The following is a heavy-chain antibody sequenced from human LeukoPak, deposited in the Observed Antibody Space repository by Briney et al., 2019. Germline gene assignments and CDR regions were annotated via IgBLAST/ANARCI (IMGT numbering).Heavy chain of an antibody. Sequence: ASVKVSCKXSGYTFTGYYMHWVRQAPGQGLERMGWINPNSGGTNYAQKFQGRVTMTRDTSISTAYMELSRLRSDDTAVYYCARWNYDSSGYNDYWGQGTLVTVSS. CDR2: INPNSGGT. D-gene: IGHD3-22*01. CDR3: ARWNYDSSGYNDY. J-gene: IGHJ4*02. V-gene: IGHV1-2*02. CDR1: GYTFTGYY.